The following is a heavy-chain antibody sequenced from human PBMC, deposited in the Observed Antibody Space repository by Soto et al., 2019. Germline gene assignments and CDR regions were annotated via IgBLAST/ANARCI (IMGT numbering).Heavy chain of an antibody. CDR2: INPSGGST. J-gene: IGHJ4*02. D-gene: IGHD1-26*01. CDR1: GYTFTSYY. CDR3: ARVGVGAGRNYFDY. Sequence: ASVKVSFKASGYTFTSYYMHWVRQAPGQGLEWMGIINPSGGSTSYAQKFQCRVTMTMDTSTSTVYMELSRLSSYDTAVYYCARVGVGAGRNYFDYWGQGTLVTVSS. V-gene: IGHV1-46*01.